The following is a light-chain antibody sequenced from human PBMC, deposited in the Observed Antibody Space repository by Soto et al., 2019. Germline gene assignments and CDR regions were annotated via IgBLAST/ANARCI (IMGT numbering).Light chain of an antibody. V-gene: IGKV1-39*01. CDR2: AAS. J-gene: IGKJ5*01. CDR3: QHSYSTPLT. Sequence: DIQINQSPSSLSASVVDRVTITCLASQNIRNYLAWYQQKPGKAPNLLIYAASTLQSGVPSRFSGSGSGTDFTLTISSLQPEDFTTYFCQHSYSTPLTFGGVSGLEIK. CDR1: QNIRNY.